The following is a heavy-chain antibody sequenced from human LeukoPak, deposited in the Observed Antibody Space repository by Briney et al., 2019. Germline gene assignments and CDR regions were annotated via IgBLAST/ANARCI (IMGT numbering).Heavy chain of an antibody. V-gene: IGHV4-59*01. Sequence: PSETLSLTCTVSGGSISSYYWSWIRQPPGKGLEWIGYIYYSGSTNYNPSLKSRVTISVDTSKNQFSLKLSSVTAADTAVYYCARGGWVNDFWSGYYKRIGDYYYYYMDVWGKGTTVTVSS. J-gene: IGHJ6*03. CDR3: ARGGWVNDFWSGYYKRIGDYYYYYMDV. CDR1: GGSISSYY. CDR2: IYYSGST. D-gene: IGHD3-3*01.